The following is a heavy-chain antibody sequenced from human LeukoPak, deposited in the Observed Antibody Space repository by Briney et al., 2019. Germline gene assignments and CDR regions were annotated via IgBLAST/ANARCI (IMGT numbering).Heavy chain of an antibody. CDR2: INHSGST. CDR3: ARVRVTMVRGVIIRQLFYYYGMDV. J-gene: IGHJ6*02. D-gene: IGHD3-10*01. CDR1: DGSFSGYY. Sequence: PSETLSLTCAVYDGSFSGYYWSWIRQPPGKGLEWIGEINHSGSTNYNPSLKSRVTISVDTSKNQFSLKLSSVTAADTAVYYCARVRVTMVRGVIIRQLFYYYGMDVWGQGTTVTVSS. V-gene: IGHV4-34*01.